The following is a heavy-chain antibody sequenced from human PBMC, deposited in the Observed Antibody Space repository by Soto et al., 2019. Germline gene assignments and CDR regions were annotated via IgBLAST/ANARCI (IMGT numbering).Heavy chain of an antibody. J-gene: IGHJ6*02. CDR2: ISYDGSNK. V-gene: IGHV3-30*03. CDR3: ARGDPYYGMDV. CDR1: GFTSSSYV. Sequence: QVQLVESGGGVVQPGRSLRLSCEASGFTSSSYVMHWVHQAPGKGQEWVAVISYDGSNKHYADSVKGRFTISRDNSKNTLYLEMNSLRGEDTAVYSCARGDPYYGMDVWGQGTTVTVSS.